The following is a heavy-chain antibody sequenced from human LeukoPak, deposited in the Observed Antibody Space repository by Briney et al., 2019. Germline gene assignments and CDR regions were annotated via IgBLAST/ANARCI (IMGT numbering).Heavy chain of an antibody. Sequence: ASVKVSCKASGYNFTDFYIHWVRQAPGKGLEWMGHVDPDDGETFSSENLHGRVTITADTSTDTVYMELSSLTFEDTAIYYCTSDPFDYWGQGSLVTVSS. CDR2: VDPDDGET. J-gene: IGHJ4*02. CDR1: GYNFTDFY. CDR3: TSDPFDY. V-gene: IGHV1-69-2*01.